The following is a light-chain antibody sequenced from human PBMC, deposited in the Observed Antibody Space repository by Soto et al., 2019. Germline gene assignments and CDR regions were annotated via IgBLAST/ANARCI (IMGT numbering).Light chain of an antibody. Sequence: VLTQSPGTLSLSPGESSTLSCRASQTASITYLTWYQQKPGQAPXLXXFGASKRATGIPDRFSGSGSGREFTLTISRLEPDDFAVYYCQQYGSSPLISFGQGTRLEIK. CDR1: QTASITY. V-gene: IGKV3-20*01. J-gene: IGKJ5*01. CDR3: QQYGSSPLIS. CDR2: GAS.